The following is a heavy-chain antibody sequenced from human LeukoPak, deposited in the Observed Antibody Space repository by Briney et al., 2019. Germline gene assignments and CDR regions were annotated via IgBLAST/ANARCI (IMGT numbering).Heavy chain of an antibody. V-gene: IGHV1-46*01. CDR2: INPSGGIT. D-gene: IGHD2-2*01. CDR3: ASPPIGCSSTSCSNFDY. J-gene: IGHJ4*02. Sequence: GASVKVSCKASGYTFTSYYMHWVRQAPGQGLEWLGIINPSGGITSYAQRFQGRVTMTRDTSTSTLYMELSSLRSEDTAVYYCASPPIGCSSTSCSNFDYWGQGTLVTVSS. CDR1: GYTFTSYY.